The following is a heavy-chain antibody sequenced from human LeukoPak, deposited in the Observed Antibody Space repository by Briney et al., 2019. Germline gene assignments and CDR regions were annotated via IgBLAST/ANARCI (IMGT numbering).Heavy chain of an antibody. CDR2: IYHSGSA. CDR1: GGSISSGGYY. Sequence: SETLSLTCTVSGGSISSGGYYWSWIRQPPGKGLEWIGYIYHSGSAYYNPSLKSRVTISVDRSKNQFSLKLSSVTAADTAVYYCARARATTTGFDYWGQGTLVTVSS. V-gene: IGHV4-30-2*01. CDR3: ARARATTTGFDY. J-gene: IGHJ4*02. D-gene: IGHD1-26*01.